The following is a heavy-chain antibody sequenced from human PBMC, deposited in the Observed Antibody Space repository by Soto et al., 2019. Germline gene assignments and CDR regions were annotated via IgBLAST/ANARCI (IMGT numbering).Heavy chain of an antibody. V-gene: IGHV4-59*01. D-gene: IGHD6-13*01. CDR1: GASIRSYY. CDR2: IHHSGST. CDR3: TRGDSSSWRPHFDY. J-gene: IGHJ4*02. Sequence: QVQLQESGPGLVRPSETLSLTCTVSGASIRSYYWSWIRHPPGKGLEWIGFIHHSGSTNYNPSLKSRLTMSVDTSKNQFSLKLSSVTAADTAVYYCTRGDSSSWRPHFDYWGQGTLVTVSS.